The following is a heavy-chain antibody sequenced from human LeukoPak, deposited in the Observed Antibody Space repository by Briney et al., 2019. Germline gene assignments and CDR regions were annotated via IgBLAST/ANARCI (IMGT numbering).Heavy chain of an antibody. V-gene: IGHV1-2*02. Sequence: ASVKVSCKASGYTFTSYGISWVRQAPGQGLEWMGWINPNSGGTNYAQKFQGRVTMTRDTSISTAYMELSRLRSDDTAVYYCARVPLYVPKTFDYWGQGTLVTVSS. D-gene: IGHD3-16*01. CDR2: INPNSGGT. CDR3: ARVPLYVPKTFDY. CDR1: GYTFTSYG. J-gene: IGHJ4*02.